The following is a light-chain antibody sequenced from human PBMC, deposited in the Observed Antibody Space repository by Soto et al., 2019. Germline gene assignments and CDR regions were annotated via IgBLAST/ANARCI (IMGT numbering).Light chain of an antibody. CDR1: QSVSSD. Sequence: EIVLTQSPATLSLSPGESATLSWRASQSVSSDLAWYHQKPGQAPRLLIYGASSRATGIPDRFSGSGSGTDFTLTISRLEPEDFAVYYCQQYNNWPWTFGQGTKVDIK. CDR3: QQYNNWPWT. J-gene: IGKJ1*01. CDR2: GAS. V-gene: IGKV3D-15*01.